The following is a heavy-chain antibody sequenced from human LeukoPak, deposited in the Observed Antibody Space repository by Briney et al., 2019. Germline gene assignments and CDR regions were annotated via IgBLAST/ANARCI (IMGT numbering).Heavy chain of an antibody. J-gene: IGHJ3*02. CDR2: INPNSGGT. CDR3: ARSPIGTTPNAFDI. Sequence: GASVKVSCKASGYTFTGYYMHWVRQAPRQGLEWMGWINPNSGGTNYAQKFQGRVTMTRDTSISTAYVELSRLRSDDTAVYYCARSPIGTTPNAFDIWGQGTMVTVSS. D-gene: IGHD1-1*01. V-gene: IGHV1-2*02. CDR1: GYTFTGYY.